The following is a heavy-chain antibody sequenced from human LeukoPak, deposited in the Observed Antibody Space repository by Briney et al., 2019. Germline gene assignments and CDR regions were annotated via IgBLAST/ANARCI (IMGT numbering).Heavy chain of an antibody. V-gene: IGHV4-38-2*02. D-gene: IGHD3-10*01. Sequence: KSSETLSLTCTVSGYSISSGYYWGWIRQPPGKGLEWIGEINHSGSTNYNPSLKSRVTISVDTSKNQFSLKLSSVTAADTAVYYCARYHRITMVRGAKRSCWFDPWGQGTLVTVSS. CDR1: GYSISSGYY. J-gene: IGHJ5*02. CDR3: ARYHRITMVRGAKRSCWFDP. CDR2: INHSGST.